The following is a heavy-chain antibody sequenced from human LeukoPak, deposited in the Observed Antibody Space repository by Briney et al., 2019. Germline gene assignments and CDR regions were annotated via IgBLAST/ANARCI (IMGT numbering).Heavy chain of an antibody. V-gene: IGHV4-59*01. CDR2: IYYSGST. CDR1: GGSISSYY. Sequence: SETLSLTCNVSGGSISSYYWSWIRQPPGKGLEWIGYIYYSGSTNYNPSLKSRVTMSVDTSKNQFSLKLTSVTAADTAVYYCAREAYCGGDCYIIDYWGQGTLVTVSS. D-gene: IGHD2-21*02. J-gene: IGHJ4*02. CDR3: AREAYCGGDCYIIDY.